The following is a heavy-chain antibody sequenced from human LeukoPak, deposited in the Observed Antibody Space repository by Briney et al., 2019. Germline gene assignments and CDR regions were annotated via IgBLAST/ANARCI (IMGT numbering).Heavy chain of an antibody. CDR1: GGSISSYY. D-gene: IGHD3-3*01. Sequence: PSETLSLTCTVSGGSISSYYWSWIRQPPGKGLEWIGYIYYSGSTNYNPSLKSRVTISVDTSKNQFSLKLSSVTAADTAVYYCASAEKYYDFWSGPYGMDVWGQGTTVTVSS. V-gene: IGHV4-59*01. J-gene: IGHJ6*02. CDR3: ASAEKYYDFWSGPYGMDV. CDR2: IYYSGST.